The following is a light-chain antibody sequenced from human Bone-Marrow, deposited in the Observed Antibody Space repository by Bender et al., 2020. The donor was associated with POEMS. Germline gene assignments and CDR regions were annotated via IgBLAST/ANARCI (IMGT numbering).Light chain of an antibody. CDR3: ALWDDRQSGFWV. CDR2: SSH. V-gene: IGLV1-47*02. Sequence: QSVLTQPPSASGTPGQRVTISCSGGSSNIGAHAVNWYQHLPGTAPKLLIYSSHRRPSEVPDRFSGSRSGTSASLAISGLRAEDEADYFCALWDDRQSGFWVFGGGTKVTVL. CDR1: SSNIGAHA. J-gene: IGLJ3*02.